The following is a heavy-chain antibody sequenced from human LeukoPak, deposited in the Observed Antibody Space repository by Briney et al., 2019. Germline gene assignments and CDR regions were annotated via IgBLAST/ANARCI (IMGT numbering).Heavy chain of an antibody. CDR3: ARDSPLWFGELTFDY. D-gene: IGHD3-10*01. V-gene: IGHV4-4*07. CDR2: IYTSGST. CDR1: GGSISSYY. Sequence: SETLSLTCTVSGGSISSYYWSWIRQPAGKGLEWIGRIYTSGSTNYNPSLESRVTMSVDTSKNQFSLKLSSVTAADTAVYYRARDSPLWFGELTFDYWGQGTLVTVSS. J-gene: IGHJ4*02.